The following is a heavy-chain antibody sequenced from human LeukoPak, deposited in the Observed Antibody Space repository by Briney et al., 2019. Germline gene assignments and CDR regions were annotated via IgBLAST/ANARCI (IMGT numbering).Heavy chain of an antibody. V-gene: IGHV4-59*01. CDR3: ARGSYDYVCGSYRLNYFDY. J-gene: IGHJ4*02. Sequence: SETLSLTCTVSGGSISSYYWSWIRQPPAKGLEWIGDIYYSGSTNYNPSLTSQVTISVDTSKNQFSLKLSSVTAADTAVYYCARGSYDYVCGSYRLNYFDYWGQGTLVTVSS. D-gene: IGHD3-16*02. CDR1: GGSISSYY. CDR2: IYYSGST.